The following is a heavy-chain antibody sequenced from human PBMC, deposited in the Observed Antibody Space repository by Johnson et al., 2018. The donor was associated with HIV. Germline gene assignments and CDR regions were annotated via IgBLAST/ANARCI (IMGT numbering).Heavy chain of an antibody. D-gene: IGHD3-22*01. CDR3: AKDTTFYYDTSGPSDAFDI. CDR1: GFTFSSYW. J-gene: IGHJ3*02. V-gene: IGHV3-74*01. Sequence: VQLVESGGGVVQPGGSLRLSCAASGFTFSSYWMHWVRQAPGKGLVWVSRINSDGSSTSYADSVKGRFTISRDNAKNSLYLQMNSLRAEDTALYYCAKDTTFYYDTSGPSDAFDIWGQGTVVTVSS. CDR2: INSDGSST.